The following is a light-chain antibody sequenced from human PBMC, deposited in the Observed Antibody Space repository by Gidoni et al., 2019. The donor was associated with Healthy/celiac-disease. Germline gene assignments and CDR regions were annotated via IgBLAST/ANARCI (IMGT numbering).Light chain of an antibody. CDR3: QQYGSSPLYT. J-gene: IGKJ2*01. V-gene: IGKV3-20*01. CDR1: QSVSSSH. CDR2: GAS. Sequence: EIVLTQSPCTLSLSPGERATLSCRASQSVSSSHLAWYQQKPGQAPRLLIYGASSRATGIPDRFSGSGSGTDFTLTISRLEPEDFAVYYCQQYGSSPLYTFGQGTKLEIK.